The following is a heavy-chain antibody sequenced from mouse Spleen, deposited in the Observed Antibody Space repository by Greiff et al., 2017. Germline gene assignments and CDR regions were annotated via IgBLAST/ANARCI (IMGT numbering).Heavy chain of an antibody. Sequence: EVHLVESGGDLVKPGGSLKLSCAASGFTFSSYGMSWVRQTPDKRLEWVATISSGGSYTYYPDSVKGRFTISRDNAKNTLYLQMSSLKSEDTAMYYCARQGGGTGTGLYAMDYWGQGTSVTVSS. J-gene: IGHJ4*01. CDR1: GFTFSSYG. D-gene: IGHD4-1*01. V-gene: IGHV5-6*01. CDR3: ARQGGGTGTGLYAMDY. CDR2: ISSGGSYT.